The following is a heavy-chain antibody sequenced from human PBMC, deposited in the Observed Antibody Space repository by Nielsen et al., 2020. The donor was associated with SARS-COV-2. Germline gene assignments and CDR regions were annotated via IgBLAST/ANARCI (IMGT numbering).Heavy chain of an antibody. CDR3: ARDTVGNNYNRSGSIDS. CDR1: GFTFDSYA. CDR2: ISYDGTNK. J-gene: IGHJ4*02. D-gene: IGHD3-22*01. V-gene: IGHV3-30*04. Sequence: GGSLRLSCAISGFTFDSYAMHWVRQAPGKGLEWVALISYDGTNKYYADSVKGRFTISRDNSKDTLYVQMNSLRTEDTALYYCARDTVGNNYNRSGSIDSWGQRTLVTVSS.